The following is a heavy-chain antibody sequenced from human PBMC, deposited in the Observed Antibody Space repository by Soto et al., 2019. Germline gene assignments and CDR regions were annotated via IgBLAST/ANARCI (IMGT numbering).Heavy chain of an antibody. Sequence: SETLSLTCTVSGGSISSYYWSWIRQPPGKGLEWIGYIYYSGSTNYNPSLKSRVTISVDTSKNQFSLKLSSVTAADTAVYYCARDVRFGELPYWGQGTLVTLSS. CDR2: IYYSGST. J-gene: IGHJ4*02. D-gene: IGHD3-10*01. CDR3: ARDVRFGELPY. V-gene: IGHV4-59*01. CDR1: GGSISSYY.